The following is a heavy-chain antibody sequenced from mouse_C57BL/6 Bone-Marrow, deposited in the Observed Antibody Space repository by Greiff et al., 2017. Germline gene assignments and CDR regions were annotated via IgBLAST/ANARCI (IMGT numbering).Heavy chain of an antibody. J-gene: IGHJ1*03. CDR3: AREGVYYGKGYFDV. Sequence: VQLQQPGAELVRPGSSVKLSCKASGYTFTSYWMDWVKQRPGQGLEWIGNIYPSDSETHYNQKFKDKATLTVDKSSSTAYMQLSSLTSEDSAVYYCAREGVYYGKGYFDVWGTGTTVTVSS. CDR2: IYPSDSET. V-gene: IGHV1-61*01. D-gene: IGHD2-1*01. CDR1: GYTFTSYW.